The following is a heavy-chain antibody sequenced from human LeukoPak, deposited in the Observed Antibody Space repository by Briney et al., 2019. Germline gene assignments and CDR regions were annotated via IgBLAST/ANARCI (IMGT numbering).Heavy chain of an antibody. Sequence: GGSLRLSCAASGFTFSSYGMHWVRQAPGKGLEWEAFIRYDGSNKHYADSVKGRFTISRDNSKNTLYLQMNSLRAEDTAIYYCAKTLRELSGGAFDIWGQGTMVTVSS. D-gene: IGHD1-26*01. CDR2: IRYDGSNK. CDR1: GFTFSSYG. V-gene: IGHV3-30*02. CDR3: AKTLRELSGGAFDI. J-gene: IGHJ3*02.